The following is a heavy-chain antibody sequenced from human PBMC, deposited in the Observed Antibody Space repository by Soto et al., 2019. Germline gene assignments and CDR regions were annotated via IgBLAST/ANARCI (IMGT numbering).Heavy chain of an antibody. CDR2: ISGSGGGT. V-gene: IGHV3-23*01. Sequence: GSLRLSCAASGFTVSSSYAMSWVRQAPGKGLEWVSLISGSGGGTYYADSVKGRFTISRDNSKNTLYLQMNSLRAEDTAVYYCAKHAAAAAPDYWGQGTLVTVSS. D-gene: IGHD6-13*01. CDR3: AKHAAAAAPDY. J-gene: IGHJ4*02. CDR1: GFTVSSSYA.